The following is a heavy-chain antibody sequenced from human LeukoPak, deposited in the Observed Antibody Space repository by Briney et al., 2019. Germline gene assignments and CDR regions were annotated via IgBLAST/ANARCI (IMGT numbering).Heavy chain of an antibody. J-gene: IGHJ5*02. CDR3: ARGGAPGIAAAGNWFDP. CDR1: GFTFSSYS. D-gene: IGHD6-13*01. Sequence: GGSLRLSCAASGFTFSSYSMNWVRQAPGKGLEWVAYISSSSSTIYYADSVKGRFTISRDNAKNSLYLQMNSLRAEDTAVYYCARGGAPGIAAAGNWFDPCGQGTLVTVSS. CDR2: ISSSSSTI. V-gene: IGHV3-48*04.